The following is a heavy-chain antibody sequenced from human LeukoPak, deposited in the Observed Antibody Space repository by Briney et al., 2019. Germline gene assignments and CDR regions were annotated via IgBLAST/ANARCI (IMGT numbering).Heavy chain of an antibody. CDR3: ARRLYSPASFDI. J-gene: IGHJ3*02. Sequence: SETLSLTCTVSGGSISSGTYYWGWIRQPPGKGLEWIVSIFYSGSTYYNPSLKSRFTISIDTSNNQFSLELTSVTSADTAVYYCARRLYSPASFDIWGQGTMVTVSS. CDR1: GGSISSGTYY. V-gene: IGHV4-39*01. D-gene: IGHD5-12*01. CDR2: IFYSGST.